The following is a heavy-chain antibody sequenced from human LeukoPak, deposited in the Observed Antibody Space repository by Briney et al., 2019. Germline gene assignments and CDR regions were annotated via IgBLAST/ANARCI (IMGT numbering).Heavy chain of an antibody. J-gene: IGHJ6*03. CDR2: INHSGST. CDR1: GGSFSGYY. CDR3: ANMYGRDSGYYYYYYMDV. V-gene: IGHV4-34*01. D-gene: IGHD4-23*01. Sequence: SETLSLTCAVYGGSFSGYYWSWIRQPPGKGLEWIGEINHSGSTNYNPSLKSRVTISVDTSKNQFSLKLSSVTAADTAVYYCANMYGRDSGYYYYYYMDVWGKGTTVTV.